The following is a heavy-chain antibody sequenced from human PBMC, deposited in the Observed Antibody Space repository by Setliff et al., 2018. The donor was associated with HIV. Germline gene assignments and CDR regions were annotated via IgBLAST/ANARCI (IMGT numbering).Heavy chain of an antibody. J-gene: IGHJ6*03. V-gene: IGHV4-4*07. CDR1: GGSISSYY. CDR3: TRDLWGDDYYYNNMDV. D-gene: IGHD2-21*02. Sequence: LETLSLTCTVSGGSISSYYWTWIRQPAGKGLEWIGHIYTSGSTNYNPSLKSRVTMSVDTSKNQFSLKLSSVTAADTAVYYCTRDLWGDDYYYNNMDVWGKGTTVTVS. CDR2: IYTSGST.